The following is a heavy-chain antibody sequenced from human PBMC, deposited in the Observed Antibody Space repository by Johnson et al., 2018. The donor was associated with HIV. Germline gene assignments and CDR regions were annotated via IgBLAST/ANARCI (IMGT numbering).Heavy chain of an antibody. CDR2: IGTDGDT. V-gene: IGHV3-13*01. CDR1: GFTFSRYD. Sequence: VQLVESGGGLVQPGGSLRLACAASGFTFSRYDMHWVRQATGKGLEWVSAIGTDGDTYYPGSVKGRFTISRENAKNSLYLQMNSLRAEDTALYYCARDRTGGAFDIWGQGTMVTVSS. J-gene: IGHJ3*02. CDR3: ARDRTGGAFDI. D-gene: IGHD1-26*01.